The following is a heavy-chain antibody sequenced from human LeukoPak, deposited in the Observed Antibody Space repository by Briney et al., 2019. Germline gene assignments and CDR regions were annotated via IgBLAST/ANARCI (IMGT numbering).Heavy chain of an antibody. CDR2: IYYSGNS. Sequence: PSETLSLTCAVYGGSFSGYYWSWIRQHPGKGLEWIGYIYYSGNSYYNPSLKSRVTISADTSENQFSLQLDSVTAADTAVYYCARVIVSYRYDANWFDPWGQGTLVTVSS. J-gene: IGHJ5*02. V-gene: IGHV4-34*09. D-gene: IGHD2-8*01. CDR1: GGSFSGYY. CDR3: ARVIVSYRYDANWFDP.